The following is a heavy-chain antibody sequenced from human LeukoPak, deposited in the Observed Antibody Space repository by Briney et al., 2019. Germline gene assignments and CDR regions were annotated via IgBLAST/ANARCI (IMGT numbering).Heavy chain of an antibody. CDR3: ARVSFFRWAATRPSYYYMDV. V-gene: IGHV4-34*01. CDR2: INHSGSA. D-gene: IGHD2-15*01. J-gene: IGHJ6*03. Sequence: SETLSLTCAVYVGSFSGYFWSWIRQPPGEGLGWIGEINHSGSANYNPSLKSRVTISVDASKNQFSLKLSSVTAADTAVYYCARVSFFRWAATRPSYYYMDVWGKGTTVTISS. CDR1: VGSFSGYF.